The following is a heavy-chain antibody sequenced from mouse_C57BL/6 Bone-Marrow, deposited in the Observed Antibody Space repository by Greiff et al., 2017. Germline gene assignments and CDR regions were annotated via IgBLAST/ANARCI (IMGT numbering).Heavy chain of an antibody. Sequence: QVHVKQPGAELVKPGASVKLSCKASGYTFTSYWMHWVKQRPGQGLEWIGMIHPNSGSTNYNEKFKSKATLTVDKSSSTAYMQLSSLTSEDSAVYYCARVGYYGYWGQGTTLTVSS. J-gene: IGHJ2*01. D-gene: IGHD2-3*01. CDR2: IHPNSGST. CDR3: ARVGYYGY. CDR1: GYTFTSYW. V-gene: IGHV1-64*01.